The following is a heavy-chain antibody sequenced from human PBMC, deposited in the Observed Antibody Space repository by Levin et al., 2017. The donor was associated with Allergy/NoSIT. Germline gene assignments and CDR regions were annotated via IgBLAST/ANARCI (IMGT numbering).Heavy chain of an antibody. CDR3: AKRSDLWELLSYFNS. J-gene: IGHJ4*02. Sequence: LAGGSLRLSCTASGFTLNRFGVDWVRQAPGKGLEWVGSISYDGKYQHYGDFVKGRFTIARDNSKNTVYLQMNSLQPEDTAVYYCAKRSDLWELLSYFNSWGQGTLVTVSS. CDR1: GFTLNRFG. V-gene: IGHV3-30*18. D-gene: IGHD2/OR15-2a*01. CDR2: ISYDGKYQ.